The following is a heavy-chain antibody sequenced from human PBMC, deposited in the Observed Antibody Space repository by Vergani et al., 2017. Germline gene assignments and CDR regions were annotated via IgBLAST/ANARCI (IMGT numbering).Heavy chain of an antibody. J-gene: IGHJ3*02. CDR1: GFTFSGSA. CDR3: ARVNAFDI. V-gene: IGHV3-73*01. CDR2: IRSKANSYAT. Sequence: EVQLVESGGGLVQPGGSLKLSCAASGFTFSGSAMHWVRQASGKGLEWVGRIRSKANSYATAYAASVKGRFTISRDDSKNTAYLQMNSLKTEDTAVYYCARVNAFDIWGQGRMVTVSS.